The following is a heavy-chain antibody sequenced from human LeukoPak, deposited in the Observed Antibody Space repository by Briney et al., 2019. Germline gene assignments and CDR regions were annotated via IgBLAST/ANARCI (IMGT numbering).Heavy chain of an antibody. V-gene: IGHV1-2*02. CDR3: ASLGGPIVGATGDY. J-gene: IGHJ4*02. CDR2: INPNSGGT. D-gene: IGHD1-26*01. CDR1: GYTFTGYY. Sequence: GASVKVSCRASGYTFTGYYMHWVRQAPGQGLEWMGWINPNSGGTNYAQKFQGRVTMTRDTSISTAYMELSRLRSDDTAVCYCASLGGPIVGATGDYWGQGTLVTVSS.